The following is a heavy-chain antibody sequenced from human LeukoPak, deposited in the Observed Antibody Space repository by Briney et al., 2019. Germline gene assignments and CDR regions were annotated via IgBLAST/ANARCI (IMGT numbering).Heavy chain of an antibody. Sequence: GGSLRLSCAASGFTFSSYGMHWVRQAPGKGLEWVAVIRYDGSNKYYADSVKGRFTISRDNSKNTLYLQMNSLRAEDTAVYYCARDWSDIVVVPAAELTYYYYGMDVWGQGTTVTVSS. CDR3: ARDWSDIVVVPAAELTYYYYGMDV. CDR1: GFTFSSYG. CDR2: IRYDGSNK. V-gene: IGHV3-33*08. D-gene: IGHD2-2*01. J-gene: IGHJ6*02.